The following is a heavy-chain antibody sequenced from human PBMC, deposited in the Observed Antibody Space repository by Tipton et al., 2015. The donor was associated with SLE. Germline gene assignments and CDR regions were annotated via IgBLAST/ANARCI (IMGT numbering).Heavy chain of an antibody. CDR3: ARLTPPDARSYSSSWYGGDY. Sequence: TLSLTCAVYGGSFSNYYWSWIRQPPGKGLEWIGEINHSGNTNYNPSLKSRVTISVDTSKNQFSLKLSSVTAADTAVYYCARLTPPDARSYSSSWYGGDYWGLRSVVAAS. CDR1: GGSFSNYY. D-gene: IGHD6-13*01. J-gene: IGHJ4*02. V-gene: IGHV4-34*01. CDR2: INHSGNT.